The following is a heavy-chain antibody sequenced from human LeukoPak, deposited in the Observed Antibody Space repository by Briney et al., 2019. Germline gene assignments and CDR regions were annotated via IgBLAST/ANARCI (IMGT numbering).Heavy chain of an antibody. Sequence: PGGSLRLSCAASGFTFSDHCMDWVRQAPGKGLEWVGRTKNKANSYTTEYAASVKGRFTISRDDSKTSLYLQMNSLRTEDTAVYYCVSWISGHGYWGQGTLVTVSS. CDR1: GFTFSDHC. CDR3: VSWISGHGY. CDR2: TKNKANSYTT. J-gene: IGHJ4*02. D-gene: IGHD1-26*01. V-gene: IGHV3-72*01.